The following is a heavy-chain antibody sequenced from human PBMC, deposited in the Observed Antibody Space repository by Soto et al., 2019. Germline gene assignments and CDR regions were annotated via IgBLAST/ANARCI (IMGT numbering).Heavy chain of an antibody. J-gene: IGHJ5*02. CDR3: ARMETFGSLNWFDP. CDR1: GYSFTTND. V-gene: IGHV1-8*01. D-gene: IGHD3-16*01. CDR2: MNPGSGDT. Sequence: ASAKVSCKASGYSFTTNDVSWVRQATGQGREWMGWMNPGSGDTGYAQKFQGRVTMTRDISIATAYMELSSLRSDDTAIYYCARMETFGSLNWFDPWGQGTLVTVSS.